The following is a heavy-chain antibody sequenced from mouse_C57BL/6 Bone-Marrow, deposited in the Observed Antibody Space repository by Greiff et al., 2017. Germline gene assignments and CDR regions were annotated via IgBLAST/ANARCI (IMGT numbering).Heavy chain of an antibody. CDR3: ARHAYGTKPDWYFDV. CDR2: ISSGGSYT. Sequence: DVQLVESGGDLVKPGGSLKLSCAASGFTFSSYGMSWVRQTPDKRLEWVATISSGGSYTYYPDSVKGRFTISRDNAKNTLYLQMSSLKSEDTAMYYCARHAYGTKPDWYFDVWGTGTTVTVSS. J-gene: IGHJ1*03. V-gene: IGHV5-6*01. CDR1: GFTFSSYG. D-gene: IGHD1-1*01.